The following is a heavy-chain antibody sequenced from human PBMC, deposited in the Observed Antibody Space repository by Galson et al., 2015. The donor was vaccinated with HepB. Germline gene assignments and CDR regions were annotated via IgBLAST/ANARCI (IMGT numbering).Heavy chain of an antibody. CDR2: IIPIFGTA. Sequence: SVKVSCKASGGTFSSYAISWVRQAPGQGLEWMGGIIPIFGTANYAQKFQGRVTITADTSASTAYMELSSLRSEDTAVYYCARGRSTSWGDIVLMVYGPSDYWGQGTLVTVSS. D-gene: IGHD2-8*01. CDR3: ARGRSTSWGDIVLMVYGPSDY. CDR1: GGTFSSYA. J-gene: IGHJ4*02. V-gene: IGHV1-69*06.